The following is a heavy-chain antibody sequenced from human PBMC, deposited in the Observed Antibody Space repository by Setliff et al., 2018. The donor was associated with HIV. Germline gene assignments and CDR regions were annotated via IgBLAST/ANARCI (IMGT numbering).Heavy chain of an antibody. CDR1: GGSISSGGYY. CDR2: IYYSGST. Sequence: PSETLSLTCTVSGGSISSGGYYWSWIRQHPGKGLEWIGSIYYSGSTYYNSSLQSRVTISVDTSKNQFSLKVNSVTAADTAVYYCARLVGYYRSDNANYYYMDVWGKGTTVTVSS. J-gene: IGHJ6*03. D-gene: IGHD3-16*02. CDR3: ARLVGYYRSDNANYYYMDV. V-gene: IGHV4-39*01.